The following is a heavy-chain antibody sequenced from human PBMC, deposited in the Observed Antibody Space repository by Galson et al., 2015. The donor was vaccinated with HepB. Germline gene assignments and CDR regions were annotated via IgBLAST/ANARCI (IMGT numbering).Heavy chain of an antibody. J-gene: IGHJ4*02. D-gene: IGHD2-8*02. CDR1: GFTFSSYT. CDR3: ARIRMPWWYFDY. CDR2: ISTSSSTI. V-gene: IGHV3-48*02. Sequence: SLRLSCAASGFTFSSYTMGWVRQAPGKGLEWVSSISTSSSTIYFADSVKGRFTISRDNGRNSLYLQMNSLRDEDTAVYYCARIRMPWWYFDYWGQGILVTVSS.